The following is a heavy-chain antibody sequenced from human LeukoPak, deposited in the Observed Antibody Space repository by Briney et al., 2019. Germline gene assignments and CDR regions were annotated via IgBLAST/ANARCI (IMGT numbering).Heavy chain of an antibody. D-gene: IGHD4-17*01. CDR3: AKSHDYGDYAPFDY. CDR2: ISWNSGNA. Sequence: GTSLRLSCTASGFVFHDYAMHWVRQAPGKGLEWVSGISWNSGNAGYADSVRGRFTIARDNAKNSLFLQMNSLRAEDMALYYCAKSHDYGDYAPFDYWGQGTLVTVSS. J-gene: IGHJ4*02. CDR1: GFVFHDYA. V-gene: IGHV3-9*03.